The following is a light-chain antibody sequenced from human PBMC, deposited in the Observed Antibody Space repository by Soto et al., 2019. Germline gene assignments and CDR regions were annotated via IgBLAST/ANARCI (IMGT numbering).Light chain of an antibody. CDR3: HQYNGWPRT. J-gene: IGKJ1*01. V-gene: IGKV3-20*01. Sequence: VLTHSQGTLALPECHRDTLXFLASQSVRNNYLAWYQQKPGQAPRLLIYDASSRATGIPDRFSGGGSGTDFTLTITRLEPEDFAVYYCHQYNGWPRTFGQGTKVDIK. CDR1: QSVRNNY. CDR2: DAS.